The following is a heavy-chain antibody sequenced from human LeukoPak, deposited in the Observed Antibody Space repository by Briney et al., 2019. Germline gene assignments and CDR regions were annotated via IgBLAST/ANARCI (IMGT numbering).Heavy chain of an antibody. CDR3: ARASRVVNSSSPWFDP. Sequence: GASVKVSCKASGYTFTGYYMHWVRQAPGQGLEWMGWINPNSGGTNYAQKFQGRVTMTRDTSISTAYMELSRLRSDDTAVYYWARASRVVNSSSPWFDPWGQGTLVTVSS. D-gene: IGHD6-6*01. J-gene: IGHJ5*02. CDR1: GYTFTGYY. CDR2: INPNSGGT. V-gene: IGHV1-2*02.